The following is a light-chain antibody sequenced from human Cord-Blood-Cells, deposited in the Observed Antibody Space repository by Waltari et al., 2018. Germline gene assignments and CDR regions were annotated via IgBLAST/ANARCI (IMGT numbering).Light chain of an antibody. CDR3: SSYTSSSTLWV. V-gene: IGLV2-14*03. Sequence: QSALTQPASVYGSPGQSITISCTGTSCDVGGYNYVSCYQQHPGKAPTPLIYNVSNRPSGVSNRCSGSKSGNTASLTISGLQAEDEADYYCSSYTSSSTLWVFGGGTKLTVL. J-gene: IGLJ3*02. CDR1: SCDVGGYNY. CDR2: NVS.